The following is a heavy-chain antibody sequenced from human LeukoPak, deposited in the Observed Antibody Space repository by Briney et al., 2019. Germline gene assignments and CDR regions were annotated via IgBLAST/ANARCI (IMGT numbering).Heavy chain of an antibody. CDR3: TTGGYCSSTSCYYYYGMDV. CDR1: GFTFSNAW. D-gene: IGHD2-2*01. Sequence: GGSLRLSCAASGFTFSNAWMSWVRQAPGQGLEWVGRIKSKTDGGTTDYAAPVKGRFTISRDDSKNTLYLQMNSLKTEDTAVYYCTTGGYCSSTSCYYYYGMDVWGQGTTVTVSS. V-gene: IGHV3-15*01. J-gene: IGHJ6*02. CDR2: IKSKTDGGTT.